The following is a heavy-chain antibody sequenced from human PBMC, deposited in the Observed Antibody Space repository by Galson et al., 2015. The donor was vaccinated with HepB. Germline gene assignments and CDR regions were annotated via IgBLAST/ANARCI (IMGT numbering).Heavy chain of an antibody. CDR3: AASDFGEYGVAGY. CDR1: GYSFTKYW. CDR2: IYPGDSDT. D-gene: IGHD6-19*01. J-gene: IGHJ4*02. V-gene: IGHV5-51*01. Sequence: QSGAEVKEPGESLKISCKGSGYSFTKYWIGWVRQVPGKGLEWMGIIYPGDSDTRYSPSFQGQVTISADKSINTAYLQWSSLKASDTAMYYCAASDFGEYGVAGYWGQGTLVTVSS.